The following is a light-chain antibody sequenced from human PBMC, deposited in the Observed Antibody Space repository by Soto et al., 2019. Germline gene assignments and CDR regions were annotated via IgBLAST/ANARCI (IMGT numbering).Light chain of an antibody. J-gene: IGKJ1*01. CDR1: QFISTW. V-gene: IGKV1-5*01. Sequence: DIQMTQSPSTLSGSVGDRVTITCRASQFISTWLAWYQHKPGTAPKLLIFDASTLRRGVPSRFSGSGSGTEFTLTISSLQPDDFATYFCQHYNTYSWTFGQGTKVDIK. CDR3: QHYNTYSWT. CDR2: DAS.